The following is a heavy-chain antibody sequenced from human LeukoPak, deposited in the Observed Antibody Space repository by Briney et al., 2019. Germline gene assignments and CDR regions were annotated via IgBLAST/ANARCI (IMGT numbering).Heavy chain of an antibody. Sequence: GGSLRLSCAAPGFTFSSYAMSWVRQAPGKGLEWVSAISGSGGSTYYADSVKGRFTISRDNSKNTLYLQMNSLRAEDTAVYYCAKVRTTLVVVSYFDDWGQGTLVTVSS. V-gene: IGHV3-23*01. CDR1: GFTFSSYA. J-gene: IGHJ4*02. CDR3: AKVRTTLVVVSYFDD. D-gene: IGHD3-22*01. CDR2: ISGSGGST.